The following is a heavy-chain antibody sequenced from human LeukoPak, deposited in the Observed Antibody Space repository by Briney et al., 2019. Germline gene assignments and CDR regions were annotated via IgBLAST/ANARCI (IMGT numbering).Heavy chain of an antibody. CDR3: ARPGQSAWWVYFNY. D-gene: IGHD2-15*01. Sequence: SETLSLTCTVSGDSSNTYYWTWLRQPPGKGLEWIGYVHTSGTTNYNPSLASRVTMSVDTSKNQFSLSPSSVTAADTAVYYCARPGQSAWWVYFNYWGQGILVTVSS. J-gene: IGHJ4*02. V-gene: IGHV4-4*09. CDR1: GDSSNTYY. CDR2: VHTSGTT.